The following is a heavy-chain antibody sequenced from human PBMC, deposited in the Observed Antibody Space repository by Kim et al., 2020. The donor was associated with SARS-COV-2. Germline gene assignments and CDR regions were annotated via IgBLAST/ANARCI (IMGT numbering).Heavy chain of an antibody. CDR3: ARRYTSTWYWLDY. V-gene: IGHV3-23*01. D-gene: IGHD6-13*01. J-gene: IGHJ4*02. CDR1: GFTFNNFA. Sequence: GGSLRLSCAASGFTFNNFAMTWVRQAPGKGLEWVSGISDSGDSTFYPDSVKGRFTISRDNSKNTLFLRMNSLRADDTGVEYCARRYTSTWYWLDYCGKGT. CDR2: ISDSGDST.